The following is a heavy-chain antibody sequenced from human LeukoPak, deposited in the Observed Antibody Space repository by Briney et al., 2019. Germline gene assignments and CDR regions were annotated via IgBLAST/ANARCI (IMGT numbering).Heavy chain of an antibody. V-gene: IGHV1-69*13. CDR1: GYTFTSYG. CDR3: ARGTSRSPYYYGMDV. Sequence: ASVKVSYKASGYTFTSYGISWVRQAPGQGLEWMGGIIPIFGTANYAQKFQGRVTITADESTSTAYMELSSLRSEDTAVYYCARGTSRSPYYYGMDVWGQGTTVTVSS. CDR2: IIPIFGTA. D-gene: IGHD2-2*01. J-gene: IGHJ6*02.